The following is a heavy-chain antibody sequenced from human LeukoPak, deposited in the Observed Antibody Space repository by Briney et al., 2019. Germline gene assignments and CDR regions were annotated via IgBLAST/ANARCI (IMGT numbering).Heavy chain of an antibody. V-gene: IGHV4-4*02. CDR1: GGSISSSNW. J-gene: IGHJ4*02. CDR3: ARRRMIRGVIIFDY. CDR2: MYHSGST. D-gene: IGHD3-10*01. Sequence: SGTLSLTCAVSGGSISSSNWWSWVRPPPGKGLEWIGEMYHSGSTNYNPSLKSRVTMSVDKPKNQFSLKLISVTAADTAVYFCARRRMIRGVIIFDYWGPGALVTVSS.